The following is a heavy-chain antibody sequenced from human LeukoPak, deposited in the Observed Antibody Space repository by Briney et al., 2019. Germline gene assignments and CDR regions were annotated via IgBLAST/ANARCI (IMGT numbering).Heavy chain of an antibody. D-gene: IGHD3-10*01. Sequence: GASVKVSCKASGGTFSSYAISWVRQAPGQGLEWMGGIIPIFGTANYAQKFQGRVTITADESTSTAYMELSSLRSEDTAVYYCARDRANLLWFGELYWFDPWGQGTLVTVSS. V-gene: IGHV1-69*01. CDR1: GGTFSSYA. CDR3: ARDRANLLWFGELYWFDP. J-gene: IGHJ5*02. CDR2: IIPIFGTA.